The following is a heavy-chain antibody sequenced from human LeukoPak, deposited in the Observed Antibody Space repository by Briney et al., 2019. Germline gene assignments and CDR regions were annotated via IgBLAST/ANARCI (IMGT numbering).Heavy chain of an antibody. Sequence: GGSLRLSCAASGFTFSTFAMIWVRQPPGKGLEWVSSIFPSGGEIHYADSVRGRFTISRDNSKNTLYLQMNSLRPEDTAVYYCARDQAKYWGQGTLVTVSS. J-gene: IGHJ4*02. V-gene: IGHV3-23*01. CDR2: IFPSGGEI. CDR3: ARDQAKY. CDR1: GFTFSTFA.